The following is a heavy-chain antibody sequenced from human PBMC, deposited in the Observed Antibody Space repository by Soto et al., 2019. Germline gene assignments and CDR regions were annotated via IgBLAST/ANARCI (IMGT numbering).Heavy chain of an antibody. Sequence: PSETLSLTCAISGDSVSSNSAAWSWIRQSPSRGLEWLGRTYYRSKWYNNYAVSVKSRITINPDTSKNQFSLQLNSVTPGDTAVYYCARDRLGDGYNDYWGQGTLVPVSS. CDR1: GDSVSSNSAA. V-gene: IGHV6-1*01. CDR3: ARDRLGDGYNDY. J-gene: IGHJ4*02. CDR2: TYYRSKWYN. D-gene: IGHD5-12*01.